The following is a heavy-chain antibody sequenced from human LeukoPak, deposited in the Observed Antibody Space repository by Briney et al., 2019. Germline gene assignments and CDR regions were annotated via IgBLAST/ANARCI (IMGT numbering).Heavy chain of an antibody. D-gene: IGHD3-3*01. CDR3: ASKNPYDFWSGYLEDY. CDR2: IYYSGST. J-gene: IGHJ4*02. V-gene: IGHV4-39*01. CDR1: GGSISSSSYY. Sequence: PSETLSLTCTVSGGSISSSSYYWGWIRQPPGKGQEWIGSIYYSGSTYYNPSLKSRVTISVDTSKNQFSLKLSSVTAADTAVYYCASKNPYDFWSGYLEDYWGQGTLVTVSS.